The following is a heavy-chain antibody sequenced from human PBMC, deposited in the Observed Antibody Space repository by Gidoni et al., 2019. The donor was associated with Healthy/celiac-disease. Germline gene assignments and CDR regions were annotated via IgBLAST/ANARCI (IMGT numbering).Heavy chain of an antibody. J-gene: IGHJ4*02. CDR3: ARASLGGYYDSSGYYQRVFDY. Sequence: QVQLVQSGAAVKKPGASVKISCKASGYTFTRYAIPWVRQAPGQRLEWMGWINVGNGNTKYSKKVQGRVTITRETSASTAYMELSRLRSEDTAVYYCARASLGGYYDSSGYYQRVFDYWGQGTLVTVSS. V-gene: IGHV1-3*01. CDR2: INVGNGNT. CDR1: GYTFTRYA. D-gene: IGHD3-22*01.